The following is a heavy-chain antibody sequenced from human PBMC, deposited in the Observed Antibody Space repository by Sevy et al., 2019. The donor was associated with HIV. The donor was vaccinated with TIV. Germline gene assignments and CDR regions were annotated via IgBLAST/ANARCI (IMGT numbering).Heavy chain of an antibody. Sequence: GGSLRLSCAASGFTFSKYSMSWVLQPPGKGLEWVSTLSFGCGEINYADSVKGRFTISRDNSKSSVSLQMNNLRPEDTAVYYCAREGCTKPHDYWGQGTLVTVSS. D-gene: IGHD2-8*01. J-gene: IGHJ4*02. CDR1: GFTFSKYS. V-gene: IGHV3-23*01. CDR3: AREGCTKPHDY. CDR2: LSFGCGEI.